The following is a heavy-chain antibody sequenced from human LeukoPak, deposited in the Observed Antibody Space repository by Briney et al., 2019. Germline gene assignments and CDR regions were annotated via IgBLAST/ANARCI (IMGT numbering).Heavy chain of an antibody. CDR2: IYYGGST. D-gene: IGHD2-2*02. Sequence: SETQSLTCTVSGGSVSSYYWSWIRQPPGKGLEWIGYIYYGGSTNYNPSLKSRVTISVDTSKNQFSLKLSSVTAADTAVYYCARERREGYCSSTSCYRGNAFDIWGQGTMVTVSS. CDR1: GGSVSSYY. J-gene: IGHJ3*02. CDR3: ARERREGYCSSTSCYRGNAFDI. V-gene: IGHV4-59*02.